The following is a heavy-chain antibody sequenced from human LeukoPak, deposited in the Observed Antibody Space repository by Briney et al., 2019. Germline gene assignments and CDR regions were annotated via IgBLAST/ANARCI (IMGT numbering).Heavy chain of an antibody. CDR1: GYTFTSYG. CDR3: ARVLSSVVPAAVTDY. CDR2: ISAYNGNT. V-gene: IGHV1-18*01. D-gene: IGHD2-2*01. J-gene: IGHJ4*02. Sequence: ASVKVSCKASGYTFTSYGISWVRQAPGQGLEWMGWISAYNGNTNYAQKLQGRVTMTTDTSTSTAYMELRSLRSDDTAVYYCARVLSSVVPAAVTDYWGQGTLVTVSS.